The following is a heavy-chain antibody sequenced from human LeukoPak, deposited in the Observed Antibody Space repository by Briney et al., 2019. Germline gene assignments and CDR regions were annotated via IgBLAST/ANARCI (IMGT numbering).Heavy chain of an antibody. CDR2: TNSGGTT. Sequence: GGSLRLPCAASGFTVSTNYMSWVRQAPGKGLEWVSVTNSGGTTHYAESVKGRFTISRDNSKNTVYLQMNSLRTEDTAVYYCARDQNVWGQGTTVTVSS. CDR3: ARDQNV. V-gene: IGHV3-66*02. CDR1: GFTVSTNY. J-gene: IGHJ6*02.